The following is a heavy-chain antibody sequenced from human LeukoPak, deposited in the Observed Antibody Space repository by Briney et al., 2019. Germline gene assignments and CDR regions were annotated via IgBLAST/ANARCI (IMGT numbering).Heavy chain of an antibody. D-gene: IGHD3-3*01. CDR3: ARAGAWSGDYYYYYGMDV. V-gene: IGHV3-30*03. Sequence: GSSLRLSCATSGFSFKNYGMHWVRQAPGKGLEWVTEISHDETNKHYADFVEGRFTVSRDNSKGTLYLQMNSLRAEDTAVFYCARAGAWSGDYYYYYGMDVWGQGTTVTVSS. CDR1: GFSFKNYG. J-gene: IGHJ6*02. CDR2: ISHDETNK.